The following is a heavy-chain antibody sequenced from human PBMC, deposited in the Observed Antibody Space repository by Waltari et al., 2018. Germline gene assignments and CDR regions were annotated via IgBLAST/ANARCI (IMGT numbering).Heavy chain of an antibody. V-gene: IGHV3-30*02. CDR1: AFTFSSAG. Sequence: QVQLVEAGGGVVQPGGSLRLSCPASAFTFSSAGMRWLREHPGTGLGWVAFIRYDGSNKYYADSVKGRFTISRDNSKNTLYLQMNILRAEDTAVYYCAGFADYGDYVDAFDIWGQGTMVTVSS. D-gene: IGHD4-17*01. J-gene: IGHJ3*02. CDR2: IRYDGSNK. CDR3: AGFADYGDYVDAFDI.